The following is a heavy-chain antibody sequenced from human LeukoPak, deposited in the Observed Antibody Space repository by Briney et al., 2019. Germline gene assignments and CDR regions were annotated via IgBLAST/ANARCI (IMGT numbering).Heavy chain of an antibody. Sequence: GGSLRLSCAASGFTFSSYEMNWVRQAPGKGLEWVSYISSSGSTIYYADSVEGRFTISRDNAKNSLYLQMNSLRAEDTAVYYCARPTQSSGSYYGLLDYWGQGTLDTVSS. J-gene: IGHJ4*02. CDR3: ARPTQSSGSYYGLLDY. CDR1: GFTFSSYE. V-gene: IGHV3-48*03. CDR2: ISSSGSTI. D-gene: IGHD3-10*01.